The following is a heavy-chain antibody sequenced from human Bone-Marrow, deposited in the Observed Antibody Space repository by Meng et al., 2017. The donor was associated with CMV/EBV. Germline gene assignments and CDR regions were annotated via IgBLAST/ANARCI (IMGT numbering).Heavy chain of an antibody. CDR1: GGSFSGYY. J-gene: IGHJ4*02. CDR3: ARVSFGGFDH. Sequence: SETLSLTCAVYGGSFSGYYWSWIRQPPGKGLEWIGEINHSGSTNYNPSLKSRVTISVDTSKNQFSLKLNSVTAADTAVYYCARVSFGGFDHWGQGMLVTGSS. CDR2: INHSGST. V-gene: IGHV4-34*01. D-gene: IGHD3-16*01.